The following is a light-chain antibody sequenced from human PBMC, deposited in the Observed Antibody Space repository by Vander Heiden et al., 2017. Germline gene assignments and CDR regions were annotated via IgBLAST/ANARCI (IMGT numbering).Light chain of an antibody. CDR3: QSYDSSLSGSRV. CDR1: SSNIGAGYD. Sequence: QSVLTQPPSVSGPPGQSVTISCTRSSSNIGAGYDVHWYQQLPGTAPKLLIYGNSNRPSGVPDRFSGSKSGTSASLAITGLQAEDEADYYCQSYDSSLSGSRVFGGGTKLTVL. V-gene: IGLV1-40*01. J-gene: IGLJ3*02. CDR2: GNS.